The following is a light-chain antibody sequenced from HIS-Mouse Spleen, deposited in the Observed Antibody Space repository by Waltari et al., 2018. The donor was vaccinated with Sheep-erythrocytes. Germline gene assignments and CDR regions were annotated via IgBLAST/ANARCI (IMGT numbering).Light chain of an antibody. CDR2: AAS. CDR1: QSVSSS. J-gene: IGKJ5*01. CDR3: QQANSFPIT. V-gene: IGKV1-12*01. Sequence: TQSPGTLSLSPGERATLSCRASQSVSSSYLAWYQQKPGKAPKLLIYAASSLQSGVPSRFSGSGSGTDFTLTISSLQPEDFATYYCQQANSFPITFGQGTRLEI.